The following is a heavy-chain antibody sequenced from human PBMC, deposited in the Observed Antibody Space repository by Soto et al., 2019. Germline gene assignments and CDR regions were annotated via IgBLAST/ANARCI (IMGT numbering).Heavy chain of an antibody. CDR1: GYTFTGYY. D-gene: IGHD3-3*01. Sequence: ASVKVSCKASGYTFTGYYMHWVRQAPGQGLEWMGWINPNSGGTNYAQKFQGRVTMTRNTSISTAYMELSSLRSEDTAVYYCARGIWSGYYPHVDYWGQGTLVTVSS. J-gene: IGHJ4*02. CDR3: ARGIWSGYYPHVDY. CDR2: INPNSGGT. V-gene: IGHV1-2*02.